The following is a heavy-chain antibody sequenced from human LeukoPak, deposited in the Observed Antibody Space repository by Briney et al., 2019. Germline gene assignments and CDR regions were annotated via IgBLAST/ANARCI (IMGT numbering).Heavy chain of an antibody. CDR1: GYSITSSSW. CDR3: ARDRRRVEMATIRLGGYYYGMDV. Sequence: SDTLSLTCAVSGYSITSSSWWGWIRQPPGKGLEWIGYIYHSGTTYYNPSLQSRVTMSVDTSKNQFSLKLSSVTAVDTAVYYCARDRRRVEMATIRLGGYYYGMDVWGQGTTVTVSS. D-gene: IGHD5-24*01. CDR2: IYHSGTT. J-gene: IGHJ6*02. V-gene: IGHV4-28*03.